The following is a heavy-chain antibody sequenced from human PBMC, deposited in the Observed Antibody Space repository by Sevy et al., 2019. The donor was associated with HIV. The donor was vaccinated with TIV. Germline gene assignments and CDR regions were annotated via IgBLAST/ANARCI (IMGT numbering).Heavy chain of an antibody. CDR2: INPNSGDT. J-gene: IGHJ3*02. D-gene: IGHD5-12*01. V-gene: IGHV1-2*06. CDR3: VREITTAPTTLFSFDI. Sequence: ASVKVSCKTTGYIFTDYNIHWVRQAPGQGLEWMGLINPNSGDTIYFQTFRGRVSVTRDTSMRTAYMELIGLTSDDTAVYYCVREITTAPTTLFSFDIWGQGTMVTVSS. CDR1: GYIFTDYN.